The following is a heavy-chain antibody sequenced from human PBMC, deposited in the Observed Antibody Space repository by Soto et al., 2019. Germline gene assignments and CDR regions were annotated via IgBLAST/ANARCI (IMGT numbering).Heavy chain of an antibody. CDR2: ISSSSSTI. CDR3: ARDDRTHWLLIPFDY. CDR1: GFTFSSYS. Sequence: AGGSLRLSCAASGFTFSSYSMNWVRQAPGKGLEWVSYISSSSSTIYYADSVKGRFTISRDNAKNSLYLQMNSLRAEDTAVYYCARDDRTHWLLIPFDYWGQGTLVTVSS. V-gene: IGHV3-48*01. J-gene: IGHJ4*02. D-gene: IGHD3-9*01.